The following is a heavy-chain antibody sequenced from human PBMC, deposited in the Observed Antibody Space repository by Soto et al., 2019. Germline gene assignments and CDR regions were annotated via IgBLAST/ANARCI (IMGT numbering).Heavy chain of an antibody. CDR2: IPQDGVDG. J-gene: IGHJ6*02. CDR1: GFTFSMYS. V-gene: IGHV3-7*03. D-gene: IGHD2-21*02. CDR3: ARDHLILPAHDFFYGSDV. Sequence: GGALRLPCDVSGFTFSMYSILWVRQSPGKGLEWVAKIPQDGVDGHYADSVKGRFIISRDNGKNSLHLQLNNLRAEDTAVYYCARDHLILPAHDFFYGSDVWGRGATVTVSS.